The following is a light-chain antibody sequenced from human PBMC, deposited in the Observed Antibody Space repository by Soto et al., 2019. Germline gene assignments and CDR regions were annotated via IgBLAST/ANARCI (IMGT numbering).Light chain of an antibody. V-gene: IGLV1-40*01. CDR1: SSNIGAGYD. Sequence: QSVLTQPPSVSGAPGQRVTISCTGSSSNIGAGYDVHWYQQLPGTAPKLLISVNSNRPSGVSNRFSGSKSGNTASLTISGLQAEDEADYFCQVWDTSTVVFGGGTKLTVL. CDR2: VNS. J-gene: IGLJ2*01. CDR3: QVWDTSTVV.